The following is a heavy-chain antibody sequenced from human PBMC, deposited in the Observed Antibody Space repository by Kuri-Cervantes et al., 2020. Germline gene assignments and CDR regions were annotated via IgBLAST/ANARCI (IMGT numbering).Heavy chain of an antibody. CDR3: ARDPPGGWTDY. Sequence: GESLKISCAASGFTFNGYGMHWVRQAPGKGLEWVAIIWYDATKKYYADSVKGRFTISRDNSKNTLYLQMNSLRAEDTAVYYCARDPPGGWTDYWGQGTLVTVSS. CDR2: IWYDATKK. CDR1: GFTFNGYG. V-gene: IGHV3-33*01. J-gene: IGHJ4*02. D-gene: IGHD6-19*01.